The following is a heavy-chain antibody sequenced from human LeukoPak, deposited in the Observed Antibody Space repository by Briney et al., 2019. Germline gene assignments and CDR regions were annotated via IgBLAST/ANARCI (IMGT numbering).Heavy chain of an antibody. CDR2: INGNGGST. V-gene: IGHV3-23*01. CDR3: AKDLSWSPLGFDY. J-gene: IGHJ4*02. D-gene: IGHD2-15*01. CDR1: GIIFSSYA. Sequence: PGGSLRLSCVASGIIFSSYAMNWVRQAPGKGLEWVSAINGNGGSTYYADSVKGRFTISRDNSKNTLYLQMNGLRAEDTAVYYCAKDLSWSPLGFDYWGQGTLVTVSS.